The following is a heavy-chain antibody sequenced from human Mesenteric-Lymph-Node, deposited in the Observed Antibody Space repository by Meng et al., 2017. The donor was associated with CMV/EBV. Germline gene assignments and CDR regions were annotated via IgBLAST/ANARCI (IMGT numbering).Heavy chain of an antibody. CDR2: ISYDGSNK. V-gene: IGHV3-30*04. Sequence: GGSLRLSCAASGFTFSSYAMHWVRQAPGKGLEWVAVISYDGSNKYYADSVKGRFTISRDNSKNTLYLQMNSLRAEDTAVYYCARDYGDYGQRHFDYWGQGTLVTVSS. CDR3: ARDYGDYGQRHFDY. J-gene: IGHJ4*02. D-gene: IGHD4-17*01. CDR1: GFTFSSYA.